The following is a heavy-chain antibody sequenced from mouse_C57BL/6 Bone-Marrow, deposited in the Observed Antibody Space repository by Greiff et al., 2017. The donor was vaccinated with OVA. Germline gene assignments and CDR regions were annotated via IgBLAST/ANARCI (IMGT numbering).Heavy chain of an antibody. V-gene: IGHV3-6*01. CDR1: GYSITSGYY. J-gene: IGHJ1*03. Sequence: EVKLQESGPGLVKPSQSLSLTCSVTGYSITSGYYWNWIRQFPGNKLEWMGYISYAGSNNYNPSLKNRISITRDTSKNQFFLKLNAVTTEDTATYYCARDPFYYYGSSWYFDVWGTGTTVTVSS. CDR2: ISYAGSN. CDR3: ARDPFYYYGSSWYFDV. D-gene: IGHD1-1*01.